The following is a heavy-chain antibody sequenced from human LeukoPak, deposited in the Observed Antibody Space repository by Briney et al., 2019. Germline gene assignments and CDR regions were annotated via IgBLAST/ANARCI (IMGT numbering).Heavy chain of an antibody. V-gene: IGHV4-34*01. CDR1: GGSISSYY. CDR3: ARRRYFDY. CDR2: INHSGST. J-gene: IGHJ4*02. Sequence: SETLSLTCTVSGGSISSYYWSWIRQPPGKGLEWIGEINHSGSTNYNTSLKSRVTISVDTSKNQFSLKLSSVTAADTAVYYCARRRYFDYWGQGTLVTVSS.